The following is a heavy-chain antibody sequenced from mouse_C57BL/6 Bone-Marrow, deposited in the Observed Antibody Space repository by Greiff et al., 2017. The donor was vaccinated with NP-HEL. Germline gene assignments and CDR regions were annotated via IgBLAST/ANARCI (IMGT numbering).Heavy chain of an antibody. V-gene: IGHV2-2*01. CDR2: IWSGGST. J-gene: IGHJ3*01. CDR1: GFSLTSYG. D-gene: IGHD1-1*01. CDR3: ARNYYGSSRFAY. Sequence: VMLVESGPGLVQPSQSLSITCTVSGFSLTSYGVHWVRQSPGKGLEWLGVIWSGGSTDYNAAFISRLSISKDNSKSQVFFKMNSLQADDTAIYYCARNYYGSSRFAYWGQGTLVTVSA.